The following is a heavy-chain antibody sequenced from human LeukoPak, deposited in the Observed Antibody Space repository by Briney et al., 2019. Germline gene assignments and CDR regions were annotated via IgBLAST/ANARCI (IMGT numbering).Heavy chain of an antibody. CDR1: GYTFTGYY. V-gene: IGHV1-2*02. J-gene: IGHJ3*02. CDR3: ARGLYCSGGSCYGPYFDI. D-gene: IGHD2-15*01. CDR2: INVNVGGT. Sequence: WSTVKVSCKASGYTFTGYYMHWVRLAPGQGLEWMGWINVNVGGTNYAQKFQGRVTMTRDTSISTAYMELSRLRSDDTAVYYCARGLYCSGGSCYGPYFDIWGQGTMVTVSS.